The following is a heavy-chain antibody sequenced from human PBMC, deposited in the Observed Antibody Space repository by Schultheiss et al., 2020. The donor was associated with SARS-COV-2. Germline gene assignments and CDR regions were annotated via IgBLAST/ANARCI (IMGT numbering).Heavy chain of an antibody. CDR3: AGPLGDPDDYYGLDV. CDR2: IIPIFGTA. Sequence: SVKVSCKASGGTFSSYAISWVRQAPGQGLEWMGGIIPIFGTANYAQKFQGRVTITADESTSTAYMELSSLRSEDTAVYYCAGPLGDPDDYYGLDVWGQGTTVPVSS. CDR1: GGTFSSYA. D-gene: IGHD2-21*02. J-gene: IGHJ6*02. V-gene: IGHV1-69*13.